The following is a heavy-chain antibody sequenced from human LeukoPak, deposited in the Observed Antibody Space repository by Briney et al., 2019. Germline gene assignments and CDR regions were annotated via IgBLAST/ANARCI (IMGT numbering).Heavy chain of an antibody. V-gene: IGHV3-7*01. CDR2: IKQDGSEK. CDR1: GFTFSSYW. Sequence: PGGSLRLSCAASGFTFSSYWMGWVRQAPGKGLEWVANIKQDGSEKYYVDSVKGRFTISRDNAKNSLYLQMNSLRAEDTAVYYCAREYPTVVPAANFDYWGQGTLVTVSS. J-gene: IGHJ4*02. CDR3: AREYPTVVPAANFDY. D-gene: IGHD2-2*01.